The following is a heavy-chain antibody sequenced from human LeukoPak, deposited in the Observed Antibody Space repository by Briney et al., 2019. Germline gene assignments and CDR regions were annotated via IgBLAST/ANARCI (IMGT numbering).Heavy chain of an antibody. CDR3: ARDGYGDYLEYFDS. Sequence: ASVKVSCKASGYTFTGYYMHWVRQAPGQGLEWMGWINPNSGGTNYAKKFQGGVTMTRDTSISTAYMELSRLRSDDTAVYYCARDGYGDYLEYFDSWGQGTLVTVSS. J-gene: IGHJ4*02. V-gene: IGHV1-2*02. CDR2: INPNSGGT. D-gene: IGHD4-17*01. CDR1: GYTFTGYY.